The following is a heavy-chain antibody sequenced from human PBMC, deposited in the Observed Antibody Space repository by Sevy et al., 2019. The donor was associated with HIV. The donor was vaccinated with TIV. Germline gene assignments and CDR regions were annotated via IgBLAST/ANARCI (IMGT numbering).Heavy chain of an antibody. Sequence: SETLSLTCAVYGGSFSGYYWSWIRQPPGKGLEWIGEINHSGGTNYNPSLKSRVTISVDTSKNQFSLKLTSVTAADTAVYYCARHCTGSSCSHAFNIWGQGTMVTVSS. CDR2: INHSGGT. CDR1: GGSFSGYY. D-gene: IGHD2-15*01. J-gene: IGHJ3*02. V-gene: IGHV4-34*01. CDR3: ARHCTGSSCSHAFNI.